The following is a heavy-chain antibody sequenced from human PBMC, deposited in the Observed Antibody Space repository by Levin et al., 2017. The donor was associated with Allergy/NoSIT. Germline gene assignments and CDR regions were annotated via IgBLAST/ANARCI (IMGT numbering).Heavy chain of an antibody. CDR2: ISSGGDLT. CDR1: GFPFSGHG. CDR3: AKIGVIGQWYFDL. Sequence: GGSLRLSCAASGFPFSGHGMSWVRQTPEKGLECVSSISSGGDLTYYADSVKGRFTISRDNSMNTLYLQINSLRVEDTAVYYCAKIGVIGQWYFDLWGRGTLVTVSS. J-gene: IGHJ2*01. V-gene: IGHV3-23*01. D-gene: IGHD2-21*01.